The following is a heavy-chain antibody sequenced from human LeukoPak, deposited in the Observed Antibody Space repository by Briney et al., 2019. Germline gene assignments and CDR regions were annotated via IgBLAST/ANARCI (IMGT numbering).Heavy chain of an antibody. V-gene: IGHV3-7*01. CDR1: GFTFSSYA. Sequence: GGSLRLSCAVSGFTFSSYAMHWVRQAPGKGLEWLANIKQDGSQKYYVDSVKGRFTISRDNAKNSLYLEMDSLRAEDTAVYYCAELGITMIGGVWGKGTTVTISS. J-gene: IGHJ6*04. D-gene: IGHD3-10*02. CDR2: IKQDGSQK. CDR3: AELGITMIGGV.